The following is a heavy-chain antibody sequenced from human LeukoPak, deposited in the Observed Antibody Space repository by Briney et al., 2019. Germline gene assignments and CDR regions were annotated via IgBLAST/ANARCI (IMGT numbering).Heavy chain of an antibody. Sequence: GESLKISCKGSRYNFTTYWISWVRQMPGRGLGWMGRIDPSDSYTNYSPSFQGHVTISADKSISTAYLQWSSLKASDTAMYYCAREGRRDSGSYYSWFDPWGQGTLVTVSS. D-gene: IGHD3-10*01. J-gene: IGHJ5*02. CDR2: IDPSDSYT. V-gene: IGHV5-10-1*01. CDR3: AREGRRDSGSYYSWFDP. CDR1: RYNFTTYW.